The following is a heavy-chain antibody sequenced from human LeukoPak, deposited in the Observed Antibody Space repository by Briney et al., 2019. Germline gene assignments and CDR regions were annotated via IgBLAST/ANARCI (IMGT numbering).Heavy chain of an antibody. Sequence: KPGGSLRLSCAASGFTFSSYSMNWVRQAPGKGLEWVSTISSSSSYIYYADSVKGRFTISRDNAKNSLYLQMNSLRAEDTAVYYCARKQQLVGGNWFDPWGQGTLVTVSS. J-gene: IGHJ5*02. D-gene: IGHD6-13*01. CDR3: ARKQQLVGGNWFDP. CDR2: ISSSSSYI. CDR1: GFTFSSYS. V-gene: IGHV3-21*01.